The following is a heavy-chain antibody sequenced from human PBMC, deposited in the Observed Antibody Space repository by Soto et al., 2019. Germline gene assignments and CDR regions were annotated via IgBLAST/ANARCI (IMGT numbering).Heavy chain of an antibody. CDR2: MKQDGREK. J-gene: IGHJ4*02. Sequence: ESGGGLVPPGGCLRLSCVPSRFTFSNYWMTWVRQAPGKGLEWVANMKQDGREKYYADSVKGRFTISRDNAKNSLYLQMNSLRVEDTAVYFCATDQGYVDNWGQGTLVTVSS. V-gene: IGHV3-7*01. CDR3: ATDQGYVDN. CDR1: RFTFSNYW.